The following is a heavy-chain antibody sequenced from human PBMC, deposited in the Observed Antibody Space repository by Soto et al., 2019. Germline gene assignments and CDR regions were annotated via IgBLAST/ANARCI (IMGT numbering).Heavy chain of an antibody. Sequence: QVQLVQSGAEVKKPGASVKVSCKASGYTFTNFGISWVRQAPGQGLEWMGWISAYNGNTNYAQNFQGRVTMTTDTCTSTADMERMSFGDADMAVYYCAIGGILIDYWGQGTLVTVSS. J-gene: IGHJ4*02. V-gene: IGHV1-18*03. CDR3: AIGGILIDY. CDR2: ISAYNGNT. D-gene: IGHD3-10*01. CDR1: GYTFTNFG.